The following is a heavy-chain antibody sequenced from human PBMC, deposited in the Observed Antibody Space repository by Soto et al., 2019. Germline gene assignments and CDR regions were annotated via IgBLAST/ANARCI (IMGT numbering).Heavy chain of an antibody. V-gene: IGHV1-2*02. J-gene: IGHJ6*02. CDR3: ARDPSSFLGRVYGMDV. Sequence: GASVKVSCKASGYSFTGHYMHWVRRAPGQGLEWMGWVNLNTGGTDYAQEFQGRVTMTTATSIRTVYLEVTRLTFDDTAIYYCARDPSSFLGRVYGMDVWGQGTAVTVSS. CDR2: VNLNTGGT. CDR1: GYSFTGHY.